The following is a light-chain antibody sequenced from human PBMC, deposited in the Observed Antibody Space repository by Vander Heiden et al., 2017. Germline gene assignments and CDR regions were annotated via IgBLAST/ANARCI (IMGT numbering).Light chain of an antibody. CDR2: NNN. Sequence: QSVLTQAPSASGTPGQTVTISCSGSSPDLGRYSVNWNQQLPGTAPKLLIYNNNKRTSGVPDRFSGSKSGTSASLASSGLQSEDEADYYCAAWDDSLNRYVFGTGTKVTVL. CDR3: AAWDDSLNRYV. V-gene: IGLV1-44*01. J-gene: IGLJ1*01. CDR1: SPDLGRYS.